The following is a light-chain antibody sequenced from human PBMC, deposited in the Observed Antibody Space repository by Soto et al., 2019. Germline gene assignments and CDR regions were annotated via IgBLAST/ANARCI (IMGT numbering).Light chain of an antibody. CDR3: QQYGSSLT. Sequence: DIQMTQSPSSLSASVGDRVTITCRASQTVGTFLNWYQQRPGRAPNLLIYAASNLPTGVPSRFSGSGSGTDFTLTINRLEPEDFAVYYCQQYGSSLTFGGGTKVDIK. V-gene: IGKV1-39*01. CDR1: QTVGTF. CDR2: AAS. J-gene: IGKJ4*01.